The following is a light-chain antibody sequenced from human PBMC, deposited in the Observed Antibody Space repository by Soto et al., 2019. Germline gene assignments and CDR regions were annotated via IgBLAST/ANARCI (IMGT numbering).Light chain of an antibody. CDR1: QGIGND. Sequence: GDRVTISCRASQGIGNDLGWYQQKPGKAPKLLIYEASTLQTGVASRFSGSGSGTDFTLTISSLQPKDFATYYCLQDYVYPWTFGQGTKVEVK. CDR2: EAS. J-gene: IGKJ1*01. V-gene: IGKV1-6*01. CDR3: LQDYVYPWT.